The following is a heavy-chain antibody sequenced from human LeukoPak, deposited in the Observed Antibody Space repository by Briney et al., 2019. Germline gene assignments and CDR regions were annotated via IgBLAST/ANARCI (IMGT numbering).Heavy chain of an antibody. CDR2: ISSSSSYI. CDR1: RFTFSSYS. Sequence: PGGSLLLSCAASRFTFSSYSMNWVRQAPGKGLEWVSSISSSSSYIYYADSVKGRFTISRDNAKNSLYLQMNSLRAEDTAVYYCARDLSLGVVPAATADYWGQGTLVTVSS. D-gene: IGHD2-2*01. J-gene: IGHJ4*02. V-gene: IGHV3-21*01. CDR3: ARDLSLGVVPAATADY.